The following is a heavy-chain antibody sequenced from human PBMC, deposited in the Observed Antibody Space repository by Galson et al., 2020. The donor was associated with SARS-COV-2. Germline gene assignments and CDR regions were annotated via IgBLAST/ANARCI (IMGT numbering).Heavy chain of an antibody. CDR2: ISGSGGISDSGSFSGST. CDR1: GFTFRNYA. V-gene: IGHV3-23*01. D-gene: IGHD3-22*01. J-gene: IGHJ6*03. Sequence: GESLKISCVASGFTFRNYAMTWVRQAPGKGLEWVSGISGSGGISDSGSFSGSTYYADSVKGRFTISRDNSKNTLYLQMNNLRAEDTAVYYCAKGTNTMIVVIISTPSSMDVWGKGTSVTVSS. CDR3: AKGTNTMIVVIISTPSSMDV.